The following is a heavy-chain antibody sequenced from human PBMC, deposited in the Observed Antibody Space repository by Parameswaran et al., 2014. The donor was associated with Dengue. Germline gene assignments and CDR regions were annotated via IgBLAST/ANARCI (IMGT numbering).Heavy chain of an antibody. CDR2: ITSSSRYV. Sequence: WIRQPPGKGLEWVSSITSSSRYVYYADSVKGRFTISRDNAKNSLFLQMNSLRAEDTAVYYCARDSYGEDYWGQGTLVTVSS. V-gene: IGHV3-21*01. J-gene: IGHJ4*02. D-gene: IGHD3-10*01. CDR3: ARDSYGEDY.